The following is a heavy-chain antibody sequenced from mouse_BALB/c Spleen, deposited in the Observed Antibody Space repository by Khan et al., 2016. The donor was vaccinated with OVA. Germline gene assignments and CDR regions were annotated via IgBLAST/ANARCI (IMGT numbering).Heavy chain of an antibody. D-gene: IGHD1-1*01. CDR2: IDPANGNT. V-gene: IGHV14-3*02. CDR3: VRDYCDVLAY. Sequence: MQLEESGAELVKPGASVKLSCTASGFNIKDTYMPWVKQRPEQGLEWIGRIDPANGNTKYDPKFQGKATITADNSSNTAYLQLSSLTSEDTAVYYCVRDYCDVLAYWGQGTLVTVSA. CDR1: GFNIKDTY. J-gene: IGHJ3*01.